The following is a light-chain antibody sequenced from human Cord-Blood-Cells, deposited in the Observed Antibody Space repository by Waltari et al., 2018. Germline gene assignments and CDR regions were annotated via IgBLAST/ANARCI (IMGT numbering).Light chain of an antibody. CDR3: QQYYSTPLT. V-gene: IGKV4-1*01. J-gene: IGKJ3*01. Sequence: DIVMTQSPDSLAVSLGERATINCKSSQSVLYISNNENYLAWYQQKPGQPPKRLIYWASTREAGVPDRFSGSGSGTDFTLTISSLQAEDVAVYYCQQYYSTPLTFGPGTKVDIK. CDR1: QSVLYISNNENY. CDR2: WAS.